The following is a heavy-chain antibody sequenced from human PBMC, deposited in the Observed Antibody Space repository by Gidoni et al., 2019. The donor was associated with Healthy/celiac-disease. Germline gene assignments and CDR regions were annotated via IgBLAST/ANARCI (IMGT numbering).Heavy chain of an antibody. CDR3: ARAGYCSGGSCYRLNYYYGMDV. CDR1: GGSFSGYY. Sequence: QVQLQQWGAGLLKPSETLSLTCAVYGGSFSGYYWSWIRQPPGKGLEWIGEINHSGSTNYNPSLKSRVTISVDTSKNQFSLKLSSVTAADTAVYYCARAGYCSGGSCYRLNYYYGMDVWGQGTTVTVSS. D-gene: IGHD2-15*01. V-gene: IGHV4-34*01. J-gene: IGHJ6*02. CDR2: INHSGST.